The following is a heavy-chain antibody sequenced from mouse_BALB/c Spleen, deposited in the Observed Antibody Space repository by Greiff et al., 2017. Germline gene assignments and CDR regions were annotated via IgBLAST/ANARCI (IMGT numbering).Heavy chain of an antibody. CDR3: AREIYYYGSSYDY. D-gene: IGHD1-1*01. CDR2: ISYSGST. CDR1: GYSITSDYA. J-gene: IGHJ2*01. Sequence: EVKLMESGPGLVKPSQSLSLTCTVTGYSITSDYAWNWIRQFPGNKLEWMGYISYSGSTSYNPSLKSRISITRDTSKNQFFLQLNSVTTEDTATYYCAREIYYYGSSYDYWGQGTTLTVSS. V-gene: IGHV3-2*02.